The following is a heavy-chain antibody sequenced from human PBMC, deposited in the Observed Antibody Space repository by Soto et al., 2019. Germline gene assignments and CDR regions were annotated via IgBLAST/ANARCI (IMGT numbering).Heavy chain of an antibody. D-gene: IGHD2-2*01. J-gene: IGHJ4*02. CDR3: AKGGTSSLPFDY. CDR2: IHYSGST. V-gene: IGHV4-59*01. Sequence: QVQLQESGPGLVKPSETLSLTCTVSGGSISPYYWSWIRQPPGKGLEWIGNIHYSGSTDYNPSLKSRVTISIDTSTNQFSLKLTSVTADDTAVYYCAKGGTSSLPFDYWGQGTLVTVSS. CDR1: GGSISPYY.